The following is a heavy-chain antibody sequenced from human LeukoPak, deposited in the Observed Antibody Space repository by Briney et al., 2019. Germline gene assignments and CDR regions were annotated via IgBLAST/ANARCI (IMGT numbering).Heavy chain of an antibody. CDR3: ARSPYYYDSSGYYYYYYYMDV. J-gene: IGHJ6*03. D-gene: IGHD3-22*01. CDR2: IIPIFGTA. V-gene: IGHV1-69*05. Sequence: ASVKVSCKASGGTFSSYAISWVRQAPGQGLEWMGGIIPIFGTANYAQKFQGRVTITTDESTSTAYMELSSLRSEDTAVYYCARSPYYYDSSGYYYYYYYMDVWGKGTTVTVSS. CDR1: GGTFSSYA.